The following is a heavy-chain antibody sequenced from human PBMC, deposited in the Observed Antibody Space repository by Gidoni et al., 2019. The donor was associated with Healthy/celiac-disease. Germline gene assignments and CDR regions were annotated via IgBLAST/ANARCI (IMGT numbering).Heavy chain of an antibody. CDR3: AKDYYGSGSYPGDYYGMDV. Sequence: EVQLLESGGGLVQPGGSLRLSCPASGFTFSIYSMSWVRQAPGQGLEWVSAISGSGGSTYYADSVKGRFTISRDNSKNTLYLQMNSLRAEDTAVYYCAKDYYGSGSYPGDYYGMDVWGQGTTVTVSS. D-gene: IGHD3-10*01. CDR1: GFTFSIYS. J-gene: IGHJ6*02. CDR2: ISGSGGST. V-gene: IGHV3-23*01.